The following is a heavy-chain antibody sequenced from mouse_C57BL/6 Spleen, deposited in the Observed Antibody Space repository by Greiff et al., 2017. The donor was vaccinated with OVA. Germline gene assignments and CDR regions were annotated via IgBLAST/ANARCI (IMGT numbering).Heavy chain of an antibody. CDR3: ASVDYGWFAY. CDR1: GYSITSGYY. Sequence: ESGPGLVKPSQSLSLTCSVTGYSITSGYYWNWIRQFPGNILEWMGYISYDGSNNYNPSLKTRISFTRDTSTNQSFLKLNSVTTEDTANYYSASVDYGWFAYWGQGTLVTVSA. CDR2: ISYDGSN. V-gene: IGHV3-6*01. J-gene: IGHJ3*01. D-gene: IGHD2-4*01.